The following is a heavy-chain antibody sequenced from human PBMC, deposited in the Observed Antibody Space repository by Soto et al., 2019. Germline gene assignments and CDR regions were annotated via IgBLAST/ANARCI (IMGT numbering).Heavy chain of an antibody. CDR3: ARAPAPWYSSGWYYFDY. D-gene: IGHD6-13*01. V-gene: IGHV4-59*01. CDR2: IYYSGST. CDR1: GGSISSYY. Sequence: SETLSLTCTVSGGSISSYYWSWIRQPPGKGLGWIGYIYYSGSTNYNPSLKSRVTISVDTSKNQFSLKLSSVTAADTAVYYCARAPAPWYSSGWYYFDYWGQGPLVTVSS. J-gene: IGHJ4*02.